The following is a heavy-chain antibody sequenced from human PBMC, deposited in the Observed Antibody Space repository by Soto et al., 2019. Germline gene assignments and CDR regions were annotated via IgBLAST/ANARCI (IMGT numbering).Heavy chain of an antibody. CDR1: GYTFTSYA. V-gene: IGHV1-3*01. D-gene: IGHD6-6*01. J-gene: IGHJ5*02. Sequence: GASVKVSCKASGYTFTSYAMHWVRQAPGQRLEWMGWINAGNGNTKYSQRFQGRVTITRDTSASTAYMELSSLRSEDTAVYYCASSPVLPVPTNWFDPWGQGTLVTVSS. CDR2: INAGNGNT. CDR3: ASSPVLPVPTNWFDP.